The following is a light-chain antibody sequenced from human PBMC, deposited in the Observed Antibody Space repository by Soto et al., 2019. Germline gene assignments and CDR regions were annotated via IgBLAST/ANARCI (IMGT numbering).Light chain of an antibody. V-gene: IGKV1-27*01. CDR2: AAS. J-gene: IGKJ1*01. CDR3: QKYDSAPWT. Sequence: DIQMNQSPSSPSATVRDRGTITCRASQGLSNYLAWYQQRPGKFPKLLIYAASTLQSGVPSRFSGSGSGTDFTLTISSLQPEDVATYYCQKYDSAPWTFGQGTKVEIK. CDR1: QGLSNY.